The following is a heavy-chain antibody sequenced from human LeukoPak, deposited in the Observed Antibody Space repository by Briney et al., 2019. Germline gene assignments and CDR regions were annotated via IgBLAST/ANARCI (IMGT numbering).Heavy chain of an antibody. V-gene: IGHV3-30-3*01. Sequence: PGRSLRLSCAASGYTFSSYAMHWVRQAPGKGLEWVAVISYDGSNKYYADSVKGRFTISRDNSKNTLYLQMNSLRAEDTAVYYCAREISRSFSFDYWGQGTLVTVSS. D-gene: IGHD3-3*02. CDR1: GYTFSSYA. CDR3: AREISRSFSFDY. CDR2: ISYDGSNK. J-gene: IGHJ4*02.